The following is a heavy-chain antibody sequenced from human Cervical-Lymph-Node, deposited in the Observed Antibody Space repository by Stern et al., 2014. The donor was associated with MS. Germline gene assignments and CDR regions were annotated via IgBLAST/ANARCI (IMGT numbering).Heavy chain of an antibody. CDR3: ARERQQYCNSEGCSYWYFDL. V-gene: IGHV4-4*02. CDR2: IYHSGAS. D-gene: IGHD2/OR15-2a*01. CDR1: GGSVSSTNW. J-gene: IGHJ2*01. Sequence: QVQLQESGPGLVKPSGTLSLTCAVSGGSVSSTNWWSWVRQSPGKGLEWIGNIYHSGASNYRPSLRSRVSISLHNSKNPLSLHLTSVTAADTAVYYCARERQQYCNSEGCSYWYFDLWGRGTLVTVSS.